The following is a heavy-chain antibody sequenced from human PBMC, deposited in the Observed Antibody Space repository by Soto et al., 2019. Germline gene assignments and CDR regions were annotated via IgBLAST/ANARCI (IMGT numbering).Heavy chain of an antibody. CDR2: VHTRGSS. V-gene: IGHV4-4*07. CDR1: GGSISPHY. CDR3: AREVYTSGWNYDY. J-gene: IGHJ4*02. D-gene: IGHD6-19*01. Sequence: QVQLRESGPGLVKPSETLSLTCNVSGGSISPHYVNWIRQPAGKGLERIGRVHTRGSSDYSPSLTSRVTMSVETSKKQFSLKLNSVTAADTAVYYCAREVYTSGWNYDYWGQGILATVSS.